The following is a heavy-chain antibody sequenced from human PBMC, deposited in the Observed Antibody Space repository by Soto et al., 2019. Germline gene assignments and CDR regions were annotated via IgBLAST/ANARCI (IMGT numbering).Heavy chain of an antibody. V-gene: IGHV1-46*01. CDR3: ARGGRVVAALSGAFDI. D-gene: IGHD2-15*01. J-gene: IGHJ3*02. Sequence: ASVKVSCKASGYTFTNYYMHWLRQAPGQGLEWLGVINLSASSTTYAQEFQGRVSMTRDTSASTVNMELTSLRSEDTAVYYCARGGRVVAALSGAFDIWGQGTMVTVSS. CDR2: INLSASST. CDR1: GYTFTNYY.